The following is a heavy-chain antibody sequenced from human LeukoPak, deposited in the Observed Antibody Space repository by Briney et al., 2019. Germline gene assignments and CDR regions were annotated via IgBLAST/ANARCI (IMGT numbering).Heavy chain of an antibody. J-gene: IGHJ4*02. V-gene: IGHV3-30-3*01. D-gene: IGHD3-22*01. CDR3: ARNVYYYDSSGYYPYYFDY. Sequence: GGSLRLSCAASGFTFSSYAMHWVRQAPGKGLECVAVISYDGSKKYYADSVKGRFTISRDNSKNTLYLQMNSLRAEDTAVYYCARNVYYYDSSGYYPYYFDYWGQGTLVTVSS. CDR2: ISYDGSKK. CDR1: GFTFSSYA.